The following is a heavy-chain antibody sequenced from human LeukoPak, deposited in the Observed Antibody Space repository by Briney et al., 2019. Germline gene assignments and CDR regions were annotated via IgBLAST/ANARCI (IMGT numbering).Heavy chain of an antibody. J-gene: IGHJ3*02. D-gene: IGHD3-9*01. CDR1: GYTLTELS. CDR3: ATGLLRYFDWFRRGPSDAFDI. V-gene: IGHV1-24*01. Sequence: ASVKVSCKVSGYTLTELSMHWVRQAPGKGLEWMGGFDPEDGETIYAQKFRGRVTMTEDTSTDTAYMELSSLRSEDTAVYYCATGLLRYFDWFRRGPSDAFDIWGQGTMVTVSP. CDR2: FDPEDGET.